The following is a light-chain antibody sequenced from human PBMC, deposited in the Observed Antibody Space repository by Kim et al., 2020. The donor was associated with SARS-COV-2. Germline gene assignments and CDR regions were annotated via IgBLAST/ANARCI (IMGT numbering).Light chain of an antibody. CDR3: AAWDDSLNGVV. CDR1: SSNIGSNP. V-gene: IGLV1-44*01. CDR2: VNS. J-gene: IGLJ2*01. Sequence: GQRVTISCSGSSSNIGSNPVNWYQQLPGTAPKLLIYVNSHRPSGVPDRFSGSKSGTSASLAISGLQSEDEADYHCAAWDDSLNGVVFGGGTQLTVL.